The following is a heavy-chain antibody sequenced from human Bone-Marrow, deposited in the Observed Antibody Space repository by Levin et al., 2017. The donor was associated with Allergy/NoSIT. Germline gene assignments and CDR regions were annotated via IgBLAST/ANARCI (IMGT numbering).Heavy chain of an antibody. CDR1: GFTFNSYA. V-gene: IGHV3-23*01. Sequence: TGGSLRLSCAVSGFTFNSYALSWVRQAPGKGLEWVSAISGSGSSTYYADSVKGRFTISRDNSKTTLYLQMNSLRAEDTAVYYCAKGAGWVAGAVALIWGQGTLVTVSS. CDR3: AKGAGWVAGAVALI. J-gene: IGHJ4*02. D-gene: IGHD6-19*01. CDR2: ISGSGSST.